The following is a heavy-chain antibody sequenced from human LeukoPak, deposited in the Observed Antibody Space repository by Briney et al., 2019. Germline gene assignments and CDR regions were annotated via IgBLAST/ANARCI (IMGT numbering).Heavy chain of an antibody. V-gene: IGHV3-66*02. Sequence: PGGSLRLSCEASGFNFSTYAMSWVRQAPGKGLEWVSVIYIAGNTYYTDSVKGRFTISRDNSKNTLCLQMNSLRAEDTAVYYCARAFSNYYHMDVWGKGTTVIVSS. CDR3: ARAFSNYYHMDV. CDR2: IYIAGNT. J-gene: IGHJ6*03. CDR1: GFNFSTYA.